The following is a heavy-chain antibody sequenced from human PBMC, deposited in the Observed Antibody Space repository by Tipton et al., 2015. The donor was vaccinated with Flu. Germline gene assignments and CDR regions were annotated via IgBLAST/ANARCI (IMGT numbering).Heavy chain of an antibody. Sequence: TLSLTCTISGDSISSDYYWGWIRQPPGKGLEWIGYIYYIGNTYHNPSLKSRLTMSVDTSKNQFSLRLNSVTAADTAVYYCARTRLESWFDPWGQGILVTVSS. CDR1: GDSISSDYY. D-gene: IGHD3-3*01. CDR2: IYYIGNT. CDR3: ARTRLESWFDP. J-gene: IGHJ5*02. V-gene: IGHV4-31*03.